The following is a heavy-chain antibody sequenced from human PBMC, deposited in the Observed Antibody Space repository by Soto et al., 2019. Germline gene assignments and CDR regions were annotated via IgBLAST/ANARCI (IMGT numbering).Heavy chain of an antibody. Sequence: QVQLVQSGAEVKKPGASVKVSCKASGYTFTSYYMHWVRQAPGQGLEWMGIINPSGGSTSYAQKFQGRVTMTRDTSTSTDYMELSSLRSEDTAVYYCARDRGYSSSSRGWFDPWGQGTLVTVSS. CDR3: ARDRGYSSSSRGWFDP. J-gene: IGHJ5*02. CDR1: GYTFTSYY. D-gene: IGHD6-6*01. CDR2: INPSGGST. V-gene: IGHV1-46*01.